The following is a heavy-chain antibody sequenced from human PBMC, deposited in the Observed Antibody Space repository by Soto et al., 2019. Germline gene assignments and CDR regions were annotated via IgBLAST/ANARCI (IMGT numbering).Heavy chain of an antibody. Sequence: QVQLQESGPGLVKPSETLSLICTVSGGSISSYYWSWIRQPPGKGLEWIGYIYYSGSTNYNPSLKSRVTISVDTSKNQFSLKLSSVTAADTAVYYCAREKDGDHDYWGQGTLVTVSS. CDR2: IYYSGST. J-gene: IGHJ4*02. D-gene: IGHD4-17*01. V-gene: IGHV4-59*01. CDR3: AREKDGDHDY. CDR1: GGSISSYY.